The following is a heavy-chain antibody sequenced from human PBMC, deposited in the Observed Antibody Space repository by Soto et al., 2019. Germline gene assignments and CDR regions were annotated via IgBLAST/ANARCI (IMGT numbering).Heavy chain of an antibody. V-gene: IGHV1-2*04. CDR3: ARDYYDGSASYGIEF. CDR2: INPKSGGA. J-gene: IGHJ3*01. CDR1: GYTFTGYY. Sequence: QVHLVQSGAEVKKPGASVKVSCKASGYTFTGYYIHWVRQAPGQGLEWMGWINPKSGGANIAQKFQGWVTMTRDTSINTTYMELSNLRSIDAAVYYCARDYYDGSASYGIEFWGQGTMVTVAS. D-gene: IGHD3-16*01.